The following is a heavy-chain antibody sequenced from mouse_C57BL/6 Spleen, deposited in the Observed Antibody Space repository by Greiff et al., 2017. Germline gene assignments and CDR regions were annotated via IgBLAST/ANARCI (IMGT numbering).Heavy chain of an antibody. D-gene: IGHD2-14*01. CDR3: ARTGSSIGAMDY. J-gene: IGHJ4*01. CDR1: GYTFTSYT. V-gene: IGHV1-4*01. Sequence: VHLVQSGAELVRPGASVKMYCKASGYTFTSYTMHWVKQRPGQGLEWIGYINPSSGYTKYNQKFKDKATLTADKSSSTAYMQLSSLTSEDSAVYYCARTGSSIGAMDYWGQGTSVTVSA. CDR2: INPSSGYT.